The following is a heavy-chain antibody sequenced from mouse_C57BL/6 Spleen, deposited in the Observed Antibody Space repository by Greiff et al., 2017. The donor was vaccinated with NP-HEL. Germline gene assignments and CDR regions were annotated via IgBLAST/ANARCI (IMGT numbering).Heavy chain of an antibody. CDR2: IYPGDGDT. CDR1: GYAFSSSW. V-gene: IGHV1-82*01. J-gene: IGHJ4*01. Sequence: VQLQQSGPELVKPGASVKISCKASGYAFSSSWMNWVKQRPGKGLEWIGRIYPGDGDTNYNGKFKGKATLTADKSSSTAYMQLSSLTSEDSAVYFCARDSIYAMDYWGQGTSVTVSS. CDR3: ARDSIYAMDY.